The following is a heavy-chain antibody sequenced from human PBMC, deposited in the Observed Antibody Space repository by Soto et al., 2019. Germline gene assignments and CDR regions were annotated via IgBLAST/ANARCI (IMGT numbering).Heavy chain of an antibody. Sequence: GGSLRLSCSASGFTFSEYSMHWVRQAPGKGLQYVSTISSDGDITYYADSVKGRVTISRDNSKNTLYLQRNSLRPEDTAVYYCVKVSTVYDILTGYYSTNFFDPWGQGTLVTVSS. V-gene: IGHV3-64D*06. CDR1: GFTFSEYS. CDR2: ISSDGDIT. CDR3: VKVSTVYDILTGYYSTNFFDP. J-gene: IGHJ5*02. D-gene: IGHD3-9*01.